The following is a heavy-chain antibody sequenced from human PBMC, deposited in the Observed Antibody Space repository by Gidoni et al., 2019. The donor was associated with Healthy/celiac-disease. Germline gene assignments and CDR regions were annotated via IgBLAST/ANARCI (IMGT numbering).Heavy chain of an antibody. CDR1: GYTFNSYY. J-gene: IGHJ4*02. V-gene: IGHV1-46*02. CDR2: INPSGGST. CDR3: ARVGAAGLDY. Sequence: QVQLVQSGAEVKKPGASVKVSCQASGYTFNSYYMHWVRQAPGQGLEWMGIINPSGGSTSYAQKFQGRVTMTRDTSTSTVYMELSSLRSEDTAVYYCARVGAAGLDYWGQGTLVTVSS. D-gene: IGHD6-13*01.